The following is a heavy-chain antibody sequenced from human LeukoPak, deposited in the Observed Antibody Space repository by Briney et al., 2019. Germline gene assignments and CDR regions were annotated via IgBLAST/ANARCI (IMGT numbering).Heavy chain of an antibody. CDR1: GYTFTGYY. D-gene: IGHD1-26*01. J-gene: IGHJ4*02. V-gene: IGHV1-2*02. Sequence: ASVKVSCKASGYTFTGYYMHWVRQAPGQGLEWMGWINPNSGATSYAQKFQGRLTMTRDMSTSTVYMELSSLQSDDTALYYCAREMGETYHFDYWGQGTPVTVSS. CDR3: AREMGETYHFDY. CDR2: INPNSGAT.